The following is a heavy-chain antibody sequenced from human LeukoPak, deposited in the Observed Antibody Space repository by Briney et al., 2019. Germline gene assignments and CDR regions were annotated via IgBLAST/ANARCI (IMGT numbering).Heavy chain of an antibody. Sequence: ASVKVSCKASGYTFTSYGIRWVRQAPGQGLEWMGWISAYNGNPNFEQKLQGRINMTTDTSTRTAYMELRSLGSDDTAVYYCARVLDKEIRGATPYYFDYWGQGTLVTVSS. CDR3: ARVLDKEIRGATPYYFDY. V-gene: IGHV1-18*01. D-gene: IGHD1-26*01. CDR1: GYTFTSYG. CDR2: ISAYNGNP. J-gene: IGHJ4*02.